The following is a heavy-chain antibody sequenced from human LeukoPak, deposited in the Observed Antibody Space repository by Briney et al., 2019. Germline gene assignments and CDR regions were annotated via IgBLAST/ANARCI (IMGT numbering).Heavy chain of an antibody. D-gene: IGHD6-19*01. J-gene: IGHJ4*02. V-gene: IGHV1-69*06. CDR3: ARGSSGWYRAYFDY. CDR1: GGTFSSYA. CDR2: IIPIFGTA. Sequence: GASVTVSCKASGGTFSSYAISWVRQAPGQGLERMGGIIPIFGTANYTQKFQGRVTITADKSPSTAYMELSSLRSEDTAVYYCARGSSGWYRAYFDYWGQGTLVTVSS.